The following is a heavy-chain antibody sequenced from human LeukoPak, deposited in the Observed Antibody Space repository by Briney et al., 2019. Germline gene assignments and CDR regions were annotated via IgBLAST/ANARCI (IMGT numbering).Heavy chain of an antibody. CDR1: GFTFSSYA. V-gene: IGHV3-23*01. CDR3: ARKVGATTEGYFDY. D-gene: IGHD1-26*01. Sequence: RSGGSLRLSCAASGFTFSSYAMSWVRQAPGKGLEWVSAISGSGGSTYYADSVKGRFTISRDNSKNTLYLQMNSLRAEDTAVYYCARKVGATTEGYFDYWGQGTLVTVSS. CDR2: ISGSGGST. J-gene: IGHJ4*02.